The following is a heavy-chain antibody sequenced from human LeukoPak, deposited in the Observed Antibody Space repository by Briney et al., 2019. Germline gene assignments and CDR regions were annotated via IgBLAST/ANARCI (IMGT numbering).Heavy chain of an antibody. Sequence: PGGSLRLSCAASGFTFSSYAMSWVRQAPGKGLDWVSAITGSGGSTYYADSVKGRFIISRDNSRNTLFLQMNSLRAEETAVYYCENVWATIAAVGYWGQGTLVTVSS. J-gene: IGHJ4*02. CDR2: ITGSGGST. CDR3: ENVWATIAAVGY. D-gene: IGHD6-25*01. V-gene: IGHV3-23*01. CDR1: GFTFSSYA.